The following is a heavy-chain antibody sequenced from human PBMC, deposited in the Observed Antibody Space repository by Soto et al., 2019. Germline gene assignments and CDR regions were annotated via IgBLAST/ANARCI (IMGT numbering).Heavy chain of an antibody. CDR1: GYTFINHG. Sequence: QVQLVQSGGEVKKPGASVKVSCKASGYTFINHGISWVRQAPGQGLEWMGWISGHNGKTNYAQKFQGRVTMTTDTSTSTAFMALRSLRSDDTAVYYCARDSHPLAYFFDSWGQGTLVSVSS. CDR2: ISGHNGKT. J-gene: IGHJ4*02. V-gene: IGHV1-18*04. CDR3: ARDSHPLAYFFDS.